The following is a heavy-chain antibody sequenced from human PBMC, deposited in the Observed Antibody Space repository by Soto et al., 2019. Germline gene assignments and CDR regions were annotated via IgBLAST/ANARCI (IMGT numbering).Heavy chain of an antibody. CDR3: ARVRGTGTPYYYYYYGMDV. Sequence: PSLTCTVSGGSVSSGSYYWSWIRQPPGKGLEWIGYIYYSGSTNYNPSLKSRVTISVDTSKNQFSLKLSSVTAADTAVYYCARVRGTGTPYYYYYYGMDVWGQGTTVTVSS. D-gene: IGHD1-1*01. V-gene: IGHV4-61*01. J-gene: IGHJ6*02. CDR1: GGSVSSGSYY. CDR2: IYYSGST.